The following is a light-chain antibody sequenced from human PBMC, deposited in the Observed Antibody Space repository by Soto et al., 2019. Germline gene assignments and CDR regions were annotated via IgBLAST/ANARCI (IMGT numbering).Light chain of an antibody. Sequence: EILMTQSPATLSVSPGERATLSCRASQSLSRNLAWYQQKPGQAPRLLIYSASTRASGIPARFSGSGSGTEFTLTISTLQSEDFALYYCQQYNDWPPAFTFGPGTKVDL. J-gene: IGKJ3*01. CDR2: SAS. CDR3: QQYNDWPPAFT. V-gene: IGKV3-15*01. CDR1: QSLSRN.